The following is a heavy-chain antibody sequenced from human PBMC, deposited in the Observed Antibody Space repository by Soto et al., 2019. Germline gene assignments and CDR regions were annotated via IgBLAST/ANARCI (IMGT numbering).Heavy chain of an antibody. Sequence: GGSLRLSCAASGFGFNGYDMHWVRQAPGKNLEWVAAISTAGDTYYLGSVKGRFTISREDAKNSLSLQMNSLRVGDTAVYYCARGGDRVDGMDVWGQGTTVTVS. CDR2: ISTAGDT. D-gene: IGHD3-10*01. CDR3: ARGGDRVDGMDV. CDR1: GFGFNGYD. V-gene: IGHV3-13*01. J-gene: IGHJ6*02.